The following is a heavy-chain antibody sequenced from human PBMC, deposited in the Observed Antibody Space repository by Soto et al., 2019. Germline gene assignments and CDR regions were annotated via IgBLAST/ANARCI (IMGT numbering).Heavy chain of an antibody. CDR3: AKDRGDCTNGVCYYYYFES. Sequence: PGWSLRLSCAVSGFTVSTTGMGLVRQAPGKGLEWGSCSSDSYGRTHYADSVKGRFSISRDNSKNTLFLQMNSLRAEDTAVYFCAKDRGDCTNGVCYYYYFESWGEGTLVAVSS. CDR1: GFTVSTTG. V-gene: IGHV3-23*01. CDR2: SSDSYGRT. J-gene: IGHJ4*02. D-gene: IGHD2-8*01.